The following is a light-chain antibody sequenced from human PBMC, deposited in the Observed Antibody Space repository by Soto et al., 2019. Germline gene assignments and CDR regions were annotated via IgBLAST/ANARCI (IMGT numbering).Light chain of an antibody. CDR3: QSYDSRLSGSKV. CDR1: SSNIGAGYD. J-gene: IGLJ3*02. CDR2: ANT. V-gene: IGLV1-40*01. Sequence: QSVLTQPPSVSGAPGQRVTISCTGGSSNIGAGYDVHWYQQFPGAAPKLLVYANTNRPSGIPDRFSGSKSGASASLAITGLQSEDEAHYYCQSYDSRLSGSKVFGGGTQLTIL.